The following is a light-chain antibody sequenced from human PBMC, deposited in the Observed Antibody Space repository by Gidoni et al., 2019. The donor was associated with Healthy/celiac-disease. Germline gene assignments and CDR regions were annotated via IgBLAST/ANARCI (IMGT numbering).Light chain of an antibody. CDR3: MQALQTPG. CDR1: QSLLHSNGYNY. J-gene: IGKJ1*01. CDR2: LGS. V-gene: IGKV2-28*01. Sequence: DIVMTQSPLSLPVTPGEPASISCRSSQSLLHSNGYNYLGWYLQKTGQSPQLLIYLGSNRASGVPDRFSGSGSGTDFTLKISRVEAEDVGVYYCMQALQTPGFGQGTKVEIK.